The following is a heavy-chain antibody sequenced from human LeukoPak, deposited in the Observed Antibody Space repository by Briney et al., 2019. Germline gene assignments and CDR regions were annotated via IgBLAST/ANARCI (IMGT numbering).Heavy chain of an antibody. CDR1: GGTFISYA. J-gene: IGHJ5*02. CDR3: ARAVGCSGGSCYGSWFDP. V-gene: IGHV1-69*13. CDR2: IIPIFGTA. D-gene: IGHD2-15*01. Sequence: SVKVSCKASGGTFISYAISWVRQAPGQGLEWMGGIIPIFGTANYAQKFQGRVTITADESTSTAYMELSSLRSEDTAVYYCARAVGCSGGSCYGSWFDPWGQGTLVTVSS.